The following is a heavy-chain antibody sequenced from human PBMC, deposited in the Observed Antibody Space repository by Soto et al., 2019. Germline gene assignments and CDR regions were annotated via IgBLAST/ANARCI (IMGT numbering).Heavy chain of an antibody. V-gene: IGHV3-23*01. CDR2: ISGSGGST. CDR3: AQGGLTIFGGDGMDV. J-gene: IGHJ6*04. Sequence: EVQLLESGGGLVQPGGSLRLSCAASGFTFSSYAMSWVRQAPGKGLEWVSVISGSGGSTYYADSVKGRFTISRDNSKNTLDLQMNSLRAGDTAVYNCAQGGLTIFGGDGMDVWGKGTTVTVSS. CDR1: GFTFSSYA. D-gene: IGHD3-3*01.